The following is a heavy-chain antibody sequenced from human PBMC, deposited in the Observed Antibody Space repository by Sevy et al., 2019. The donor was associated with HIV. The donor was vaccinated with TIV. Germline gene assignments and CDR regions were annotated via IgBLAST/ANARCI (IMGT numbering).Heavy chain of an antibody. D-gene: IGHD3-16*02. CDR3: ARTQTNRYDYVWGSYLPLGDFDY. J-gene: IGHJ4*02. Sequence: PGKGQEWVSYISSSSSTIYYADSVKGRFTISRDNAKNSLDLQLNSLRDEDTTVYYCARTQTNRYDYVWGSYLPLGDFDYWGQGTLVTVSS. V-gene: IGHV3-48*02. CDR2: ISSSSSTI.